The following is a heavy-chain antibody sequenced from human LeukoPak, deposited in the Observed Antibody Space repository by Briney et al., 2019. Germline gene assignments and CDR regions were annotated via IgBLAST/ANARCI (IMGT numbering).Heavy chain of an antibody. J-gene: IGHJ3*02. D-gene: IGHD3-10*01. Sequence: PGRSLRLSCAASGFTFSSYGMHWVRQAPGKGLEWVAVISYDGSNKYYADSVKGRFTISRDNSKNTLYLQMNSLRAEDTAVYYCAKEGLWFGDLLYFRSAFDIWGQGTMVTVSS. CDR1: GFTFSSYG. V-gene: IGHV3-30*18. CDR2: ISYDGSNK. CDR3: AKEGLWFGDLLYFRSAFDI.